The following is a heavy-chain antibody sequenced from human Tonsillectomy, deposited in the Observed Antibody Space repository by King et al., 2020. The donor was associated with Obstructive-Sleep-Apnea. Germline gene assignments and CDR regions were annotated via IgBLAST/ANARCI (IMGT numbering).Heavy chain of an antibody. CDR2: IRYDGSNK. Sequence: VQLVESGGGVVQPGRSLRLSCVASGFSFNNYGMHWVRQIPGKGLEWVTFIRYDGSNKEYADSVKGRFTISRDNSKNTRYVQMNSLRTEGTAVYYCATLSGTTSGAFDIWGQGTMVTVSS. CDR3: ATLSGTTSGAFDI. CDR1: GFSFNNYG. D-gene: IGHD1-20*01. J-gene: IGHJ3*02. V-gene: IGHV3-30*02.